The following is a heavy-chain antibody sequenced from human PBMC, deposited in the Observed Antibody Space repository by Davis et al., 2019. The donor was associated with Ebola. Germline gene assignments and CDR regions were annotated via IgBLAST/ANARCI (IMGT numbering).Heavy chain of an antibody. D-gene: IGHD3-22*01. CDR1: GFPLISYG. J-gene: IGHJ6*04. V-gene: IGHV1-8*02. CDR2: MNPNSGNT. Sequence: AASVKVSCKTSGFPLISYGISWVRQAPGQGLEWMGWMNPNSGNTGYAQNFQGRVTMTRDTSTSTVYMELSSLRSEDTAVYYCARERPMIVDLAGYYYYYGMDVWGKGTTVTVSS. CDR3: ARERPMIVDLAGYYYYYGMDV.